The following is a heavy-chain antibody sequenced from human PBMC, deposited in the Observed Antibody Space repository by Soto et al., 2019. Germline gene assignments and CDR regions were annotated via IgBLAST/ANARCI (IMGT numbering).Heavy chain of an antibody. J-gene: IGHJ5*02. V-gene: IGHV3-33*08. D-gene: IGHD7-27*01. Sequence: GGSLRLSCAASGFTFSSYGMHWVRQAPGKGLEWVAVIWYDGSNKYYADSVKGRFTISRDNSKNTLYLQMNSLRAEDTAVYYCARGTGDVNWFDPWGQGTLVTVSS. CDR1: GFTFSSYG. CDR2: IWYDGSNK. CDR3: ARGTGDVNWFDP.